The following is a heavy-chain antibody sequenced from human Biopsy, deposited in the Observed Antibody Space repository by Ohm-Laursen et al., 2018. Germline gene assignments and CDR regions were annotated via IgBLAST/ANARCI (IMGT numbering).Heavy chain of an antibody. D-gene: IGHD3-22*01. CDR2: IFYRGST. V-gene: IGHV4-39*01. J-gene: IGHJ5*02. Sequence: GTLSLTCTVPGGSISNNNYYWGWIRQPPGKGLEWIGSIFYRGSTHYKPSLKSRVNISVDASKNQFSLKLNSVTAADTAVYYCARDYDTSGYYYVSWGQGTLVTVSS. CDR1: GGSISNNNYY. CDR3: ARDYDTSGYYYVS.